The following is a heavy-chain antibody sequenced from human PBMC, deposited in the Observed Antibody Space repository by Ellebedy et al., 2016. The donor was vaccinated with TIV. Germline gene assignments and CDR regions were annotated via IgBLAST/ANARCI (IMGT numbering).Heavy chain of an antibody. J-gene: IGHJ6*02. V-gene: IGHV1-24*01. CDR3: ARSSSSDPDYYYGMDV. CDR2: FDPEDGET. CDR1: GYTFTTYY. Sequence: ASVKVSCKASGYTFTTYYIHWVRQAPGKGLEWMGGFDPEDGETIYAQKFQGRVTMTEDTSTDTAYMELRSLRSDDTAVYYCARSSSSDPDYYYGMDVWGQGTTVTVSS. D-gene: IGHD6-13*01.